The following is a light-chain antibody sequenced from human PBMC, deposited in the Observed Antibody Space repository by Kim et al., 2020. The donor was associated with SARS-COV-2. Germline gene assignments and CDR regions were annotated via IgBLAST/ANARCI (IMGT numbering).Light chain of an antibody. CDR2: DAS. CDR1: QSVSSY. CDR3: QQRSNWHT. J-gene: IGKJ5*01. Sequence: SLSPGERAPLPCRASQSVSSYLAWYQQKPGKAPRLLIYDASNRANGIPARLVGSGSGTDFPLTIGGRGPEVFAVYYCQQRSNWHTFGQGARLESK. V-gene: IGKV3-11*01.